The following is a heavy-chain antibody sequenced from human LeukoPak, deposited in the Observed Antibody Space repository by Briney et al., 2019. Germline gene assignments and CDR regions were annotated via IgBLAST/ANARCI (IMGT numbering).Heavy chain of an antibody. Sequence: PGGSLRLSCVASGFSFSNHGMHWLRQAPGKGLEWVASIWYEGSGDYYVDSVKGRFTISRDNSKNTLYLKINSLRAEDTAVYYCARDPGYYGKNVLDRWGQGTLVTVSS. J-gene: IGHJ5*02. CDR2: IWYEGSGD. V-gene: IGHV3-33*08. CDR3: ARDPGYYGKNVLDR. CDR1: GFSFSNHG. D-gene: IGHD3-9*01.